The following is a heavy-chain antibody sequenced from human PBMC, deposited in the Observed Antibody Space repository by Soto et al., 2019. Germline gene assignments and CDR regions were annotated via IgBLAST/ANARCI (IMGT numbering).Heavy chain of an antibody. Sequence: EVQLVESGGGLVQPGGSLRLSCAASGFTFSSYWMHWVRQARGKGLVWVSRINSDGSSKSYADSVKGRFTISIDNAKNTLYRQMNSLRAADTAAYYWARGQWLAGPWGQGTLVTVSS. D-gene: IGHD6-19*01. CDR1: GFTFSSYW. J-gene: IGHJ5*02. V-gene: IGHV3-74*01. CDR2: INSDGSSK. CDR3: ARGQWLAGP.